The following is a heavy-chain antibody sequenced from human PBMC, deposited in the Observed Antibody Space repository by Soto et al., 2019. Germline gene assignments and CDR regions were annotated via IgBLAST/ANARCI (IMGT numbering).Heavy chain of an antibody. J-gene: IGHJ4*02. CDR1: GFTFSSYG. CDR3: AKDSDYDSSGYEIDY. D-gene: IGHD3-22*01. CDR2: ISYDGSNK. V-gene: IGHV3-30*18. Sequence: GGSLRLSCAASGFTFSSYGMHLVRQAPGKGLEWVAVISYDGSNKYYADSVKGRFTISRDNSKNTLYLQMNSLRAEDTAVYYCAKDSDYDSSGYEIDYWGQGTLVTVSS.